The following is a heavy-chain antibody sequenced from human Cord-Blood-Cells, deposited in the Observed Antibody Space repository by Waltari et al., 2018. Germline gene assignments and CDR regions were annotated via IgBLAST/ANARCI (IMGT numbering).Heavy chain of an antibody. D-gene: IGHD6-13*01. CDR3: ARGHSSSWYAFDI. V-gene: IGHV3-64*01. CDR1: GFTFSSYA. CDR2: ISSNGGST. J-gene: IGHJ3*02. Sequence: EVQLVESGGGLVQPGGSLRLSCAASGFTFSSYAMHWVRQAPGNGLEYVSAISSNGGSTYYANSVKGRFTISRDNSKNTLYLQMGSLRAEDMAVYYCARGHSSSWYAFDIWGQGTMVTVSS.